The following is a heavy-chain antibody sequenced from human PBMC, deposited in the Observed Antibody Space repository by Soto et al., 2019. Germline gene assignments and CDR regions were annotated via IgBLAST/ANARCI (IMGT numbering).Heavy chain of an antibody. CDR1: GFTFSSYS. CDR2: ISSSSSTI. V-gene: IGHV3-48*01. CDR3: ARESGRPPHLYYYYYYYMDV. J-gene: IGHJ6*03. Sequence: GGSLRLSCAASGFTFSSYSMNWVRQAPGKGLEWVSYISSSSSTIYYADSVKGRFTISRDNAKNSLYLQMNSLRAEDTAVYYCARESGRPPHLYYYYYYYMDVWGKGTTVTVSS.